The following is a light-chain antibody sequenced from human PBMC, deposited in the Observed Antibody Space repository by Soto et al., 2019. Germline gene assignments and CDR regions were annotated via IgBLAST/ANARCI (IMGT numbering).Light chain of an antibody. CDR1: RSVFYSSNNKNY. CDR3: QQYFTTPYT. J-gene: IGKJ2*01. CDR2: WAS. V-gene: IGKV4-1*01. Sequence: DIVMTQSPESLAVSLGERATINCKSSRSVFYSSNNKNYLAWYQQKPGQSPKLLLYWASTRESGVPDRFSGGGSVTDFTLTISSLQAEDVAVYSCQQYFTTPYTFGQGTKLEIK.